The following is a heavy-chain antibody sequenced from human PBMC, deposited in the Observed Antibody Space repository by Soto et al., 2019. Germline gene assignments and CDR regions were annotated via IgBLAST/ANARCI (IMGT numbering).Heavy chain of an antibody. D-gene: IGHD4-17*01. Sequence: GESLKISCKGSGYSFTSYWISWVRQTPGKGLEWMGRIDPSDSYTNYSPSFQGHVTISADKSISTAYLQWSSLKASDTAMYYCAGTTVTTESYYYGMDVWGQGTTVTVSS. CDR3: AGTTVTTESYYYGMDV. CDR1: GYSFTSYW. J-gene: IGHJ6*02. V-gene: IGHV5-10-1*01. CDR2: IDPSDSYT.